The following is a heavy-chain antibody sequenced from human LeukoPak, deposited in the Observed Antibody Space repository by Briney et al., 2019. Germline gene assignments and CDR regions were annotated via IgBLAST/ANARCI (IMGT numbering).Heavy chain of an antibody. CDR1: GGSFSGYY. Sequence: SETLSLTCAVYGGSFSGYYWSWIRQPPGKGLEWIGEINHSGSTNYNPSLKSRVTISVDTSKNQFSLKLSSVTAADTAVYYCARNRIETPFDYWGQGTLVTVSS. CDR2: INHSGST. CDR3: ARNRIETPFDY. J-gene: IGHJ4*02. D-gene: IGHD2-15*01. V-gene: IGHV4-34*01.